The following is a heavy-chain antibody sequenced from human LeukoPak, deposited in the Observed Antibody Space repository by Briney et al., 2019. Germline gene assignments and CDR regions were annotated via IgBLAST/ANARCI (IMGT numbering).Heavy chain of an antibody. J-gene: IGHJ4*02. D-gene: IGHD2-15*01. V-gene: IGHV3-72*01. CDR2: SKNRAQNYIT. Sequence: GGSLRLSCAASGFTFSDYYVDWVRQAPGKGLEWIGRSKNRAQNYITQYAAFVQGRFTISRDDSKNPLYLQINTLKTEDTAVYYCARDDGGQGDYWGQGTLVTVSS. CDR1: GFTFSDYY. CDR3: ARDDGGQGDY.